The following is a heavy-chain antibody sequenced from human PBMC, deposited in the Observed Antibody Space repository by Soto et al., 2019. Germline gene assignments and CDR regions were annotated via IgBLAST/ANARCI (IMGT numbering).Heavy chain of an antibody. CDR1: GYTFTSYG. J-gene: IGHJ6*02. CDR3: ASYHLNYYFYAMHV. CDR2: ISAYNGNT. Sequence: QVQLVQSGAEVKKPGASVKVSCKASGYTFTSYGISWVRQAPGQGLEWMGWISAYNGNTNYAPKLQGRVTMTTDTSTSPAYMELRSLTSHDPAVYYCASYHLNYYFYAMHVWGQGTTVTVSS. V-gene: IGHV1-18*01.